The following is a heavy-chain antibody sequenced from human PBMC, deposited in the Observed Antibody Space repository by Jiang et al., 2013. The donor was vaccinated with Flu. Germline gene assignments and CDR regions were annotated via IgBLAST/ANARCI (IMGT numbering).Heavy chain of an antibody. CDR3: ARVAFDYDSRPLDY. CDR2: IISSGTTT. D-gene: IGHD3-22*01. CDR1: GFTFSRYS. V-gene: IGHV3-48*01. J-gene: IGHJ4*02. Sequence: VQLVESGGGLVQPGGSLRLSCAASGFTFSRYSMNWVRQAPGKGLEFISYIISSGTTTNYADSVKGRFTISRDNAKNSLYLQMNSLRAEDTAVYYCARVAFDYDSRPLDYWGQGTLVTVSS.